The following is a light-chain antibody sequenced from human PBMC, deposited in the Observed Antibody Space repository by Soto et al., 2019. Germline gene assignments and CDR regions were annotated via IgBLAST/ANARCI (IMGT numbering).Light chain of an antibody. CDR2: KAS. J-gene: IGKJ1*01. CDR3: QQYNSYSPV. V-gene: IGKV1-5*03. Sequence: DIQMTQSPSTLSASVGDRVTITCRASQSISSWLAWYQQKPGKAPKLLIYKASSLESGVPSRFSGSGSGTEFTLTISSLQPDDFATYYCQQYNSYSPVFGQGTKVEIK. CDR1: QSISSW.